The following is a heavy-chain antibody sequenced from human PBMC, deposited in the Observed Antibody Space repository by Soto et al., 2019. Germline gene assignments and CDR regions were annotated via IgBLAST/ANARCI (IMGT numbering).Heavy chain of an antibody. CDR3: ARESGRTRGMDV. J-gene: IGHJ6*02. CDR1: GGTFSSYV. D-gene: IGHD2-8*01. CDR2: IIPIFGTA. V-gene: IGHV1-69*18. Sequence: QVQAVQSGAEVKKPGSSVKVSCKASGGTFSSYVISWVRQAPGQGLEWMGRIIPIFGTADYAQKFQGRVTIAADESASTAYMELSSLRSEDTAVYYCARESGRTRGMDVWGQGTTITVSS.